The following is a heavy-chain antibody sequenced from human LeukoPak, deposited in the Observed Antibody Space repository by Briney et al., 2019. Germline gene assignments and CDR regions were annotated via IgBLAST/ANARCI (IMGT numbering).Heavy chain of an antibody. Sequence: GGSLRLSCAASGFTFDDHGMGWVRQVPGKGLEWVSGINWNGGSTGYADSVKGRFTISRDNAKNSLYLQMNSLRAEDTALYYCAAGDRNGWYFDYWGKGTLVTVSS. CDR1: GFTFDDHG. J-gene: IGHJ4*02. CDR2: INWNGGST. CDR3: AAGDRNGWYFDY. V-gene: IGHV3-20*04. D-gene: IGHD6-19*01.